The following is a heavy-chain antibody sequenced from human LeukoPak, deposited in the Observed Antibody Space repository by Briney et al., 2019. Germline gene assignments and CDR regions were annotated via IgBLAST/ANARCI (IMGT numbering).Heavy chain of an antibody. J-gene: IGHJ6*02. Sequence: GASVKVSCKASGGTFSEHAITWLRQAPGQGLEWMGRIIPILGTTYYAQNSQGRVTITADKSTSTVYMEVSSLRSEDTAVYYCVRPSESGGSVFDPLRMDVWGQGTTVTVSS. D-gene: IGHD3-9*01. V-gene: IGHV1-69*04. CDR2: IIPILGTT. CDR3: VRPSESGGSVFDPLRMDV. CDR1: GGTFSEHA.